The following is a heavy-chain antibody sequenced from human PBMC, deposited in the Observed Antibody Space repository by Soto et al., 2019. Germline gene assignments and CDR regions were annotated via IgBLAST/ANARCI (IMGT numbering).Heavy chain of an antibody. D-gene: IGHD1-1*01. J-gene: IGHJ2*01. Sequence: EVQLLESGGGLVQPGGSLRLSCAASGFTFSAYAMGWVRQAPGKGLEWVSTIHGGGGATHYADSVKGRFTISRDDSKNTLSAQMNSLRAEDTAVYYWAKFEGHPLEYWYLDFWGRGTLVTVSS. CDR1: GFTFSAYA. CDR3: AKFEGHPLEYWYLDF. V-gene: IGHV3-23*01. CDR2: IHGGGGAT.